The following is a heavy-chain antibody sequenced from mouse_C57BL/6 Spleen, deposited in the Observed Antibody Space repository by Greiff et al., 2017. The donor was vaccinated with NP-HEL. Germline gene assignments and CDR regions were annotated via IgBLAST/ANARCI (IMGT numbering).Heavy chain of an antibody. CDR2: ISYSGST. V-gene: IGHV3-8*01. CDR3: ARSYYGSSSYWYFDV. D-gene: IGHD1-1*01. CDR1: GYSITSDY. Sequence: EVKLMESGPGLAKPSQTLSLTCSVTGYSITSDYWNWIRKFPGNKLEYMGYISYSGSTYYNPSLKSRISITRETSKNQYYLKLNSVTTEDTATYYCARSYYGSSSYWYFDVWGTGTTVTVSS. J-gene: IGHJ1*03.